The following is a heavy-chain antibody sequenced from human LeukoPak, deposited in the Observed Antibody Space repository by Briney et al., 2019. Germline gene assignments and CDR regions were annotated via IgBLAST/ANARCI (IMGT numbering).Heavy chain of an antibody. CDR1: GGSFSGYY. CDR3: ARRWRVWSGNRHEFDY. CDR2: INHSGST. D-gene: IGHD3-3*01. Sequence: SESLSLTCAVYGGSFSGYYWSWIRQPPGKGLEWIGEINHSGSTNYNPSLKSRVTISVDTSKNQFSLKLSSVTAADTAVYYCARRWRVWSGNRHEFDYWGQGTLVTVSS. V-gene: IGHV4-34*01. J-gene: IGHJ4*02.